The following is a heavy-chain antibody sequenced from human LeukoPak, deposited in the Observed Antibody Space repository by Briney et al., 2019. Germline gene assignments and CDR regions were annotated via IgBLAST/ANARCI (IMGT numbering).Heavy chain of an antibody. J-gene: IGHJ4*02. CDR2: IYYNGNT. Sequence: GSLRLSCAASGFTFSSYAMSWVRQAPGKGLEWIGYIYYNGNTHYNPSLRGRVVTSADTSKNQVYLKVSSMTAADTAVYYCARDLNYLFDYWGQGILVTVSS. CDR1: GFTFSSYA. CDR3: ARDLNYLFDY. D-gene: IGHD2/OR15-2a*01. V-gene: IGHV4-59*01.